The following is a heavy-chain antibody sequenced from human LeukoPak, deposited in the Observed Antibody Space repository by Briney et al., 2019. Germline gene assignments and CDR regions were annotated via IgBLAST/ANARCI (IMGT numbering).Heavy chain of an antibody. J-gene: IGHJ6*02. Sequence: PGGSLRLSCAASGFTFSNYAMHWVRQAPGKGLEWVSAISGSGGSTYYADSVKGRFTISRDNSKNTLYLQMNSLRAEDTAVYYCAKGWNSSSWYLDWYYYYYGMDVWGQGTTVTVSS. CDR3: AKGWNSSSWYLDWYYYYYGMDV. V-gene: IGHV3-23*01. CDR2: ISGSGGST. CDR1: GFTFSNYA. D-gene: IGHD6-13*01.